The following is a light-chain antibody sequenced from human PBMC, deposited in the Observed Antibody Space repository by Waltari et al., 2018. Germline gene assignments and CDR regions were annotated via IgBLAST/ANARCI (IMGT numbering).Light chain of an antibody. CDR1: QSISDY. V-gene: IGKV1-39*01. CDR3: QQNYRTPPT. CDR2: AAT. Sequence: CRVSQSISDYLNWFQVKPGRAPNLLIYAATGLQSGVPSRVNGSGSGVHFTLTISRLRPEDSASYFCQQNYRTPPTFGQGTKVEI. J-gene: IGKJ1*01.